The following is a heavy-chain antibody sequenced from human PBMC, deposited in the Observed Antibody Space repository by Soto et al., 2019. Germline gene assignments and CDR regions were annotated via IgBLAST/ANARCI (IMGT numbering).Heavy chain of an antibody. CDR3: ARKFYYTPGNYHPDVFDM. J-gene: IGHJ3*02. D-gene: IGHD3-10*01. Sequence: EVQLLESGGGLVQPGGSLRLSCAASGFTFSTYAVNWVRQAPGKGPEWVSVISGSGGDTKYADSVKGRFTISRDNSKNTLYLPMNSLRVEDTAVYYCARKFYYTPGNYHPDVFDMWGQGTMVTVS. CDR2: ISGSGGDT. V-gene: IGHV3-23*01. CDR1: GFTFSTYA.